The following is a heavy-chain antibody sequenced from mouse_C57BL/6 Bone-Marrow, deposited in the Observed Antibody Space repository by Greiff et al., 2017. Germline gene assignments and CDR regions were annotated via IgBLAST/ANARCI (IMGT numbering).Heavy chain of an antibody. CDR2: ISNGGGST. Sequence: EVKLVESGGGLVQPGGSLKLSCAASGFTFSDYYMYWVRQTPEKRLEWVAYISNGGGSTYYPDTVKGRFTISRDNAKNTLYLQMSRLKAEDTAMYYCARAYDYDGFAYWGQGTLVTVSA. J-gene: IGHJ3*01. D-gene: IGHD2-4*01. CDR3: ARAYDYDGFAY. CDR1: GFTFSDYY. V-gene: IGHV5-12*01.